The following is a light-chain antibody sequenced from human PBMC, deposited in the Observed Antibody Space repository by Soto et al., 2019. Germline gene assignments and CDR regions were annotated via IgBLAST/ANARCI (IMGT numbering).Light chain of an antibody. V-gene: IGKV3-15*01. Sequence: EIVMTQSPATLSVSPGERATLSCRASQSGNSNLAWYRQKPGQAPRLLISDASTRATGVPARFSGSGSGTEFTLTISSLQSEDSGIYYCQQYTFWPPLTFGGGTKVEIK. CDR3: QQYTFWPPLT. CDR2: DAS. CDR1: QSGNSN. J-gene: IGKJ4*01.